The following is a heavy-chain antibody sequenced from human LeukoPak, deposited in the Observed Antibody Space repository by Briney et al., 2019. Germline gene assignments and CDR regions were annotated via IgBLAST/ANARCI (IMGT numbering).Heavy chain of an antibody. Sequence: GGSLRLSCAASGFTFSSYSMNWVRQAPGKGLEWDSSISSSSSYIYYADSVKGRFTISRDNAKNSLYLEMNSLRAEDTAVYYCARDVPFPYYDSSGYYDYWGQGTLVTVSS. D-gene: IGHD3-22*01. CDR2: ISSSSSYI. V-gene: IGHV3-21*01. CDR3: ARDVPFPYYDSSGYYDY. CDR1: GFTFSSYS. J-gene: IGHJ4*02.